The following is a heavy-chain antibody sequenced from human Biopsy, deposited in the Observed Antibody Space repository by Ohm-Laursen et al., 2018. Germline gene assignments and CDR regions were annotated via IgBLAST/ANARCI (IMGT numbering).Heavy chain of an antibody. CDR1: GYTFTAYF. J-gene: IGHJ2*01. V-gene: IGHV1-2*02. Sequence: SVKVSCKVSGYTFTAYFIHWVRQAPGQGLEWMGWINPNSGGTNYAQKFQGRVTMTRDTSMSTAYMELNRLRSDDTAVYYCARGGLNYWYFDLWGRGTLVTVSS. CDR3: ARGGLNYWYFDL. D-gene: IGHD1-26*01. CDR2: INPNSGGT.